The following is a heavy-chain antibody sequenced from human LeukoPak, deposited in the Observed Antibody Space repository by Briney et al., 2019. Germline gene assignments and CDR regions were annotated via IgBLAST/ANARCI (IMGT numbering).Heavy chain of an antibody. CDR3: AKDPDYYYMDV. CDR1: GFTFSNYA. Sequence: GGSLRLSCAASGFTFSNYAMIWVRQPPGKGLEWVSAISGRGGWTYYADSVKDRFTISRDDSKNMMWLQMNSLRAEDTALYYCAKDPDYYYMDVWGKGTTVTVSS. J-gene: IGHJ6*03. V-gene: IGHV3-23*01. CDR2: ISGRGGWT.